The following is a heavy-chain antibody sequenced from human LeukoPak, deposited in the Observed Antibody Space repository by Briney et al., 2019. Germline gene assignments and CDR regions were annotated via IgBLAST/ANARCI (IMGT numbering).Heavy chain of an antibody. D-gene: IGHD5-12*01. CDR2: IYPGHSDT. CDR1: GYSFTSYW. J-gene: IGHJ2*01. V-gene: IGHV5-51*01. Sequence: GESLKISCKGSGYSFTSYWVAWVRQMPGKGLEWMGLIYPGHSDTRYSPSFQGQVTISADESITTAYLQWSSLKASDTAIYYCARTPGPSDYRGYQYWYFDLWGRGTLVTVSS. CDR3: ARTPGPSDYRGYQYWYFDL.